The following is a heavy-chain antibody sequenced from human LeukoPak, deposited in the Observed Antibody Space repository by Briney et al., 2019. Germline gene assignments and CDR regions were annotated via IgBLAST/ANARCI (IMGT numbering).Heavy chain of an antibody. Sequence: SVKVSCTASGGTFSSYTICWVRQAPGQGLEWMGRIIPILGIANYAQKFQGRGTITADKSTSTAYMELSSLRSEDTAVYYCARGYLSGDDVGYFDYWGQGTLVTVSS. J-gene: IGHJ4*02. CDR1: GGTFSSYT. D-gene: IGHD2-21*02. CDR3: ARGYLSGDDVGYFDY. CDR2: IIPILGIA. V-gene: IGHV1-69*02.